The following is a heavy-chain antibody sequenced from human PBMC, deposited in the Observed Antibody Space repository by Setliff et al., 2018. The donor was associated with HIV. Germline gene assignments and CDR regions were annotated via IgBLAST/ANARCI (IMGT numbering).Heavy chain of an antibody. Sequence: GGSLRLSCAASGFSFRTYWMSWVRQAPGKGLEWVANMKYDGTEIYYVDAVKGRFTISRDNSKNTLNLQMNSLRTEDTALYYCAKDLGGGSYGNWAYGMDVGGQGTTVTVSS. V-gene: IGHV3-7*01. CDR1: GFSFRTYW. CDR2: MKYDGTEI. D-gene: IGHD4-17*01. CDR3: AKDLGGGSYGNWAYGMDV. J-gene: IGHJ6*02.